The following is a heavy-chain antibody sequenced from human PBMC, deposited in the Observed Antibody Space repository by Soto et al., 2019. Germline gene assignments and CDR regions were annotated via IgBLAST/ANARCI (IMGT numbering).Heavy chain of an antibody. D-gene: IGHD2-2*03. Sequence: QVQLVESGGGVVQPGRSLRLSCAASGFTFSNYGIHWVRQAPGKGLEWVAVISYDGSNKYYAGSVKGRFTISRDNSKNTLYLQMNSLRAEDTAVFYCAKVRHYLDRGAFDIWGQGTMVTVSS. V-gene: IGHV3-30*18. CDR2: ISYDGSNK. CDR1: GFTFSNYG. J-gene: IGHJ3*02. CDR3: AKVRHYLDRGAFDI.